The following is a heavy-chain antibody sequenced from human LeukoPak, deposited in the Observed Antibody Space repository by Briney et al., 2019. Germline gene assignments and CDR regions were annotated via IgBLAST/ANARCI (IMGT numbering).Heavy chain of an antibody. Sequence: GGSLRLSCAASGFTFSDYEMNWVRQAPGKGLEWVSYISSRAVTIYYADSVRGRFTISRDNAKNSLYLQMNSLRAEDTAVYYCAKDVNHYYDSSGPFDYWGQGTLVTVSS. CDR1: GFTFSDYE. D-gene: IGHD3-22*01. CDR3: AKDVNHYYDSSGPFDY. CDR2: ISSRAVTI. J-gene: IGHJ4*02. V-gene: IGHV3-48*03.